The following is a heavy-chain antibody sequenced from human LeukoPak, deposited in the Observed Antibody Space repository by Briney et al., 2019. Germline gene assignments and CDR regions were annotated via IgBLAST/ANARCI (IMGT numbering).Heavy chain of an antibody. D-gene: IGHD6-19*01. V-gene: IGHV3-30*18. CDR3: AKDLSGGWSLDY. CDR2: ISYDGSDK. CDR1: GFTFGIYG. Sequence: GGSLRLSCAASGFTFGIYGMHWVRQAPGKGLEWVTVISYDGSDKYYADSEKGRFTISRDNSKNTLYLEMNSLRAEDTAVYYCAKDLSGGWSLDYWGQGTLVTVSS. J-gene: IGHJ4*02.